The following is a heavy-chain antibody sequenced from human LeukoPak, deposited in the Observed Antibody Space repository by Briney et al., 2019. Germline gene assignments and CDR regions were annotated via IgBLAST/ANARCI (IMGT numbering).Heavy chain of an antibody. CDR2: IKQDGSEK. J-gene: IGHJ4*02. CDR3: ASLGSGFEVDYFDY. CDR1: GFTFSSYW. Sequence: GGSLRLSCAASGFTFSSYWMSWVRQAPGKGLEWVANIKQDGSEKYYADSVKGRFTISRDNAKNSLYLQMNSLRAEDTAVYYCASLGSGFEVDYFDYWGQGTLVTVSS. V-gene: IGHV3-7*01. D-gene: IGHD5-12*01.